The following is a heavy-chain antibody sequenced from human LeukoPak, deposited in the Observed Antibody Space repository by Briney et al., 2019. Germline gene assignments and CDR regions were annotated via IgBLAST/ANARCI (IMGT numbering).Heavy chain of an antibody. Sequence: GGSLRLSCAASGFTFSSYAMHWVRQAPGKGLEGVAVISYDGGNKYYADSVKGRFTISRDNSKNTLYLQMSSLRAEDTAVYYCARGSDGELDYFDYWGQGTLVTVSS. D-gene: IGHD1-26*01. CDR2: ISYDGGNK. CDR1: GFTFSSYA. CDR3: ARGSDGELDYFDY. J-gene: IGHJ4*02. V-gene: IGHV3-30-3*01.